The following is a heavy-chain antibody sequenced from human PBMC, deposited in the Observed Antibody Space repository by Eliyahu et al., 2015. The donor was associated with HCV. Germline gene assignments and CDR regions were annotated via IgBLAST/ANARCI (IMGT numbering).Heavy chain of an antibody. J-gene: IGHJ1*01. D-gene: IGHD6-19*01. V-gene: IGHV3-7*03. CDR1: EFTFSNYY. CDR3: AGGSGWYSDN. Sequence: EVQLVESGGGLVQPGGSLRLSCAASEFTFSNYYMSWVRQAPGKGLGWVANIKQDGSQKYYVDSVKGRFTISRDNTKNSLFLQMNSLRAEDTAVYYCAGGSGWYSDNWGQGTLVTVSS. CDR2: IKQDGSQK.